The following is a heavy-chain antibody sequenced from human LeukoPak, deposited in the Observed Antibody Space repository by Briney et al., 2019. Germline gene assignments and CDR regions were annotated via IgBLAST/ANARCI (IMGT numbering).Heavy chain of an antibody. J-gene: IGHJ4*02. D-gene: IGHD2-8*01. Sequence: GASVKVSCKASGGTFSSYAISWVRQAPGQGLEWMGGIIPIFGTANYAQKFQGRVTMTRDTSTSTVYMELSSLRSEDTAVYYCARGQRGLMVYSNWGQGTLVTVSS. CDR2: IIPIFGTA. V-gene: IGHV1-69*05. CDR1: GGTFSSYA. CDR3: ARGQRGLMVYSN.